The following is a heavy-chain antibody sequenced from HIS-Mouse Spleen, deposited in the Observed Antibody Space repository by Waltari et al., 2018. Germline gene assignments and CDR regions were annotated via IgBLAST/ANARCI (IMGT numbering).Heavy chain of an antibody. D-gene: IGHD4-4*01. J-gene: IGHJ4*02. Sequence: QVQLVQSGAEVKKPGSSVKVSCKASGGTFSRYAISLARQAPGQGLEWMGRIIPILGIANYAQKFQGRVTITADKSTSTAYMELSSLRSEDTAVYYCARDGGDDYSSYWGQGTLVTVSS. CDR1: GGTFSRYA. CDR3: ARDGGDDYSSY. V-gene: IGHV1-69*04. CDR2: IIPILGIA.